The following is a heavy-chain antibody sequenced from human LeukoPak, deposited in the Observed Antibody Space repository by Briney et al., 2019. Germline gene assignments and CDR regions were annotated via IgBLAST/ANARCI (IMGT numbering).Heavy chain of an antibody. CDR3: ASGLPGTATGHNFDY. CDR1: GGSISSYY. J-gene: IGHJ4*02. D-gene: IGHD1-1*01. V-gene: IGHV4-59*08. CDR2: IYYSGST. Sequence: SETLSLTCTVSGGSISSYYWSWIRQPPGKGLEWIGYIYYSGSTNYNPSLKSRVTISVDTSKNQFSLKLSSVTAADTAVYYCASGLPGTATGHNFDYWGQGTLVTVSS.